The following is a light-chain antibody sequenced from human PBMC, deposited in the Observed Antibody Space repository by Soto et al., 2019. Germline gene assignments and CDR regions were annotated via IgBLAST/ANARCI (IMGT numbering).Light chain of an antibody. CDR2: DAS. CDR1: QSVSSY. Sequence: EVVLTQSPATLSLSPGERATLSCRASQSVSSYLAWYQQKPGQAPRLLIYDASNRATGIPARFSGSGSGTDFTLTISSLEPEDFAVYYCLQYGTFPRTFGQRTKVDIK. J-gene: IGKJ1*01. V-gene: IGKV3-11*01. CDR3: LQYGTFPRT.